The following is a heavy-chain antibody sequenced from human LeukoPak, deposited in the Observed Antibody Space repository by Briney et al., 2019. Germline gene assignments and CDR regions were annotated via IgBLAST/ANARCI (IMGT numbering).Heavy chain of an antibody. J-gene: IGHJ4*02. D-gene: IGHD2/OR15-2a*01. CDR2: ISGDGGST. Sequence: PAGSLRFSCAASGFTFDDYAMHWVRQAQGKGLEWVSLISGDGGSTYYADSVKGRFTISRDNSKNSLYLQMNSLRTEDTALYYCAKDVSIYENFDYWGQGTLVTVSS. CDR1: GFTFDDYA. CDR3: AKDVSIYENFDY. V-gene: IGHV3-43*02.